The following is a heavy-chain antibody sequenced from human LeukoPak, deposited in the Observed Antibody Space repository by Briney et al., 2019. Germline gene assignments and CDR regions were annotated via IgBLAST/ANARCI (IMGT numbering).Heavy chain of an antibody. Sequence: GASVKVSCKASGYTFTSYGISWVRQAPGQGLEWMGWISAYNGNTNYAQKLQGRVTMTTDTSTSTAYMELRSLRSDDTAVYYCARDSAGYCSSTSCYAEDYWGQGTLVTVFS. CDR1: GYTFTSYG. D-gene: IGHD2-2*01. CDR3: ARDSAGYCSSTSCYAEDY. CDR2: ISAYNGNT. J-gene: IGHJ4*02. V-gene: IGHV1-18*04.